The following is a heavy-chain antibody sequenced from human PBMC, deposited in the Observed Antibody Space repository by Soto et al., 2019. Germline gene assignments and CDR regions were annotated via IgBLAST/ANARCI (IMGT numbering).Heavy chain of an antibody. V-gene: IGHV3-7*01. CDR3: ARDFGVQELDY. CDR1: GFTFSSFW. Sequence: EVQLVESGGDLVQPGGSLRLSCAASGFTFSSFWITWVRQAPGKGLEWVANMNQDGSEKHYVDSVKGRFTLSRDNAENSVYLQMNSLRADDTAVYYCARDFGVQELDYWGQGTLVTVSA. J-gene: IGHJ4*02. CDR2: MNQDGSEK. D-gene: IGHD3-3*01.